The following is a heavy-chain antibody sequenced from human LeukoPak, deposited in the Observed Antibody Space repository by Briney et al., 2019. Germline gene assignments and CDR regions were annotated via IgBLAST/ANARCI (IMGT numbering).Heavy chain of an antibody. CDR3: ARLAPNPLPFDY. V-gene: IGHV3-23*01. Sequence: GGSLRLSCAASGFTFSSYVMGWVRQAPGKGLEWVSNISGSGAGTFYADSMKGRFAISRDNSKNTLYLQMISPRAEDTALYYCARLAPNPLPFDYWGQGTLVTVSS. J-gene: IGHJ4*02. CDR2: ISGSGAGT. D-gene: IGHD1-14*01. CDR1: GFTFSSYV.